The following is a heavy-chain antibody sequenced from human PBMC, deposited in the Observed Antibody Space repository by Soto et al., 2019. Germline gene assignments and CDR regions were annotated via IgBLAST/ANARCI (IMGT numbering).Heavy chain of an antibody. CDR1: GESICSSSYY. Sequence: SETLSLTCTVSGESICSSSYYGGWNRQPPGKGLEWIGSIYYSGSTYYNPSLKSRVTISVDTSKNQFSLKLSSVTAADTAVYYCARSNWGRSRKGYYDFWSGPALGYYGVDVWGQGTTVTVSS. J-gene: IGHJ6*02. V-gene: IGHV4-39*01. CDR3: ARSNWGRSRKGYYDFWSGPALGYYGVDV. CDR2: IYYSGST. D-gene: IGHD3-3*01.